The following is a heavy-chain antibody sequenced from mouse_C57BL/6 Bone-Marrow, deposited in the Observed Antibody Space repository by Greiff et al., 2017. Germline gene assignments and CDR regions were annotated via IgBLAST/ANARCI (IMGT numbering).Heavy chain of an antibody. CDR3: ARLEFDGSSGDWYFDV. CDR1: GYTFTSYD. Sequence: VQLQQSGPELVKPGASVKLSCKASGYTFTSYDINGVKQRPGQGLEWIGWIYPRDGSTKYNEKFKGKATLTVVTCSSTAYMALHSLTSEDSAVYFCARLEFDGSSGDWYFDVWGTGTTVTVSS. J-gene: IGHJ1*03. D-gene: IGHD1-1*01. V-gene: IGHV1-85*01. CDR2: IYPRDGST.